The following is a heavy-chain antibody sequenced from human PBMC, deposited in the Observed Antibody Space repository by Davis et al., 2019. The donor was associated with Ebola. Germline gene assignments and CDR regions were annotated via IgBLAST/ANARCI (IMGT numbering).Heavy chain of an antibody. Sequence: SLQISCAASALTFSNYAMTCFRQAPGEWLEWVSSICGSTGSTYYADSVRRRFTVSRDNSKNMLFLQLTSLRDDDTAVYYCAKETAAIPTRTDYWGQGALVTVSS. D-gene: IGHD1-1*01. CDR1: ALTFSNYA. CDR3: AKETAAIPTRTDY. J-gene: IGHJ4*02. V-gene: IGHV3-23*01. CDR2: ICGSTGST.